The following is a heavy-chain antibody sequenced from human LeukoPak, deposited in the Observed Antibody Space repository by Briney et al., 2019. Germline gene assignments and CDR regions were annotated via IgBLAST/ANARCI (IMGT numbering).Heavy chain of an antibody. V-gene: IGHV4-30-4*01. D-gene: IGHD5-18*01. CDR3: ARGYSLDY. CDR2: IYYSGST. J-gene: IGHJ4*02. Sequence: SETLSLTCTVSGVSISSGDYYWSWIRQPPGKGLEWIGYIYYSGSTYYTPSLRGRVTISVDTSKNQFSLNLSSVTAADTAVYYCARGYSLDYWGQGTLVTVSS. CDR1: GVSISSGDYY.